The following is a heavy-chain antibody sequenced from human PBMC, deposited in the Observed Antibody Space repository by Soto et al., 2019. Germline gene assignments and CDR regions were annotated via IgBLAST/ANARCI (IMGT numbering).Heavy chain of an antibody. CDR2: VNPIVSMS. J-gene: IGHJ4*02. D-gene: IGHD3-10*01. Sequence: QVQLVQSGAEVKRPGSSVKVSCKASGDTFNFYSINWVRQAPGVGLEWMGRVNPIVSMSNYAQKFQGRVTXTXDXPTSKAYMEISSLRSEDTAIYYCASSYGSGYRAFDYWGQGALVTVSS. CDR3: ASSYGSGYRAFDY. V-gene: IGHV1-69*02. CDR1: GDTFNFYS.